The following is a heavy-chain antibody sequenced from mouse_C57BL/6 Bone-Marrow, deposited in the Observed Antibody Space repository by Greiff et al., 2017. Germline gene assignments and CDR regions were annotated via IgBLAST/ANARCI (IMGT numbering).Heavy chain of an antibody. D-gene: IGHD6-1*01. V-gene: IGHV1-64*01. CDR2: IHPNSGST. Sequence: VQLQQPGAELVKPGASVKLSCKASGYTFTSYWMPWVQQRPGQGLEWIGMIHPNSGSTNYNEKFKSKTTLTVDTSSSTAYMQLSSLTSEDSAVYYCARSLSYFDYWGQGTTLTVSS. CDR3: ARSLSYFDY. J-gene: IGHJ2*01. CDR1: GYTFTSYW.